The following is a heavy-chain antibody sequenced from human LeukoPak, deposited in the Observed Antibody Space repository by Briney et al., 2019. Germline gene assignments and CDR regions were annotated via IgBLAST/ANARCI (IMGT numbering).Heavy chain of an antibody. CDR3: ARDGYCSGGSCYSGSSAFDI. CDR2: ISSSSSYI. V-gene: IGHV3-21*01. D-gene: IGHD2-15*01. Sequence: GGSLRLSCAASGFTFSSYSMNWVRQAPGKGLEWVSSISSSSSYIYYADSVKGRFTISRDNAKNSLYLQMNSLRAEDTAVYYCARDGYCSGGSCYSGSSAFDIWGQGTMVTVSS. CDR1: GFTFSSYS. J-gene: IGHJ3*02.